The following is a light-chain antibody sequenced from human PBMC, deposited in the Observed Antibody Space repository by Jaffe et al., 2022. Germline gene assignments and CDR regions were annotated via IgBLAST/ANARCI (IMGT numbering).Light chain of an antibody. CDR3: QQYYNSPWT. V-gene: IGKV4-1*01. Sequence: DIVMTQSPDSLAVSLGERATINCKSSQSVLYSSNNKNYLAWYQQKPGQPPKLLIYWASTRESGVPDRFSGSGSGTDFTLTISSLQAEDVAVYYCQQYYNSPWTFGLGTKVEIK. CDR2: WAS. J-gene: IGKJ1*01. CDR1: QSVLYSSNNKNY.